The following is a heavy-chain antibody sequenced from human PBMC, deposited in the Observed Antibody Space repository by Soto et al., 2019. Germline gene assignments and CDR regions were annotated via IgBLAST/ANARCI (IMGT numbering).Heavy chain of an antibody. V-gene: IGHV1-18*01. CDR2: IGAYNGHA. CDR3: ARTDGYRSFDY. Sequence: ASVKVSCKASGYTFTNSGISWVRQAPGQGLEWMGWIGAYNGHANYAQKLQGRVTMTTDTSTSTAYMELRSLRSDDTAVYYCARTDGYRSFDYWGQGTLVTVSS. D-gene: IGHD5-12*01. CDR1: GYTFTNSG. J-gene: IGHJ4*02.